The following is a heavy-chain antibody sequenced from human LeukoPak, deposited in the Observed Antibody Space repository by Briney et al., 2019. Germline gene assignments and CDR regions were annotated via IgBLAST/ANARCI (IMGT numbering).Heavy chain of an antibody. J-gene: IGHJ4*02. CDR2: ISWNSGII. CDR3: VKDRYFYDSGSKAN. CDR1: GFPFDDYG. Sequence: GGSLRLSCVASGFPFDDYGMFWVRQTPGKGLEWISGISWNSGIIAYADSVKGRFTIFRDNAKNSLYLQMNSLRVEDTAVYYCVKDRYFYDSGSKANWGQGTLVTVSS. V-gene: IGHV3-9*01. D-gene: IGHD3-22*01.